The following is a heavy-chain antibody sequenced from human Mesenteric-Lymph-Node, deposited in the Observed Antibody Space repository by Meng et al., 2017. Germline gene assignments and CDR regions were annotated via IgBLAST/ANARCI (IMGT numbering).Heavy chain of an antibody. D-gene: IGHD3-22*01. CDR3: AKDGGTYYDSSGYYLDYFDY. CDR2: ITGSGDTT. V-gene: IGHV3-48*03. J-gene: IGHJ4*02. Sequence: GGSLRLSCAASGFTFNSYEMCWVRQAPGTGLEWISYITGSGDTTHYADSVKGRFTTSRDNAQNLLYLQMNSLRAEDTAVYYCAKDGGTYYDSSGYYLDYFDYWGQGTLVTVSS. CDR1: GFTFNSYE.